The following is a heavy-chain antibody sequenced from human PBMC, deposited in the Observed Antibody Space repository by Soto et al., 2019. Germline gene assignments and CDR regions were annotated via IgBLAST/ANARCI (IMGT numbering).Heavy chain of an antibody. V-gene: IGHV4-39*01. CDR3: ARHLRYCSSTGCGLEAFDI. J-gene: IGHJ3*02. CDR1: GGSISSSNYY. Sequence: PSETLSLTCTVSGGSISSSNYYWGWIRQPPGKGLEWIGSTFYTGSTYYNSSPKSRITISVDTSKKQFSLKVTSVTAADTAVYYCARHLRYCSSTGCGLEAFDIGGQGTMVTVSS. D-gene: IGHD2-2*01. CDR2: TFYTGST.